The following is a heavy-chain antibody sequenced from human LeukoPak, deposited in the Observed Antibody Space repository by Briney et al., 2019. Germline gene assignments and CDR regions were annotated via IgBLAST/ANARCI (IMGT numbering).Heavy chain of an antibody. CDR3: ARDKRHSYGRYFDH. Sequence: SETLSLTCSVSGDSISTYRWNWLRKPPGKGLEWIAFMQSSGNSNYNPSLKSRVTMFVDTSKNQFVLNLRSVTAADTAVYYCARDKRHSYGRYFDHWGQGMLVTVSS. D-gene: IGHD5-18*01. V-gene: IGHV4-59*01. J-gene: IGHJ4*02. CDR2: MQSSGNS. CDR1: GDSISTYR.